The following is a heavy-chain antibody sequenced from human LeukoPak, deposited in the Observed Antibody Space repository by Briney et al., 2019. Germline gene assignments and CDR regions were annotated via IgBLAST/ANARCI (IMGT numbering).Heavy chain of an antibody. J-gene: IGHJ4*02. D-gene: IGHD4-17*01. CDR2: IKQDGTEK. V-gene: IGHV3-7*01. Sequence: GGSLRLSCAASGFTFSSYWMSWVRQAPGKGLAWVASIKQDGTEKYYVDSLKGRFTISRDNAKNSLYLQMHSLRVDDTAVYYCARARYDYGDYVSGYWGQGTLVTVSS. CDR1: GFTFSSYW. CDR3: ARARYDYGDYVSGY.